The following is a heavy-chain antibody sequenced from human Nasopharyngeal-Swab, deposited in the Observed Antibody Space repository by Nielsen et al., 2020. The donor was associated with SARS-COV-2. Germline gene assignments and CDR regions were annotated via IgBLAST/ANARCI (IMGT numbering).Heavy chain of an antibody. D-gene: IGHD3-9*01. CDR2: IYYSGST. CDR3: ARRGYDILTGYSFFDY. J-gene: IGHJ4*02. Sequence: GSLRLSCTVSGGSVSSGSYYWSWIRQPPGKGLEWIGYIYYSGSTNYNPSLKSRVTISVDTSKNQFSLKLSSVTAVDTAVYYCARRGYDILTGYSFFDYWGQGTLVTVSS. CDR1: GGSVSSGSYY. V-gene: IGHV4-61*01.